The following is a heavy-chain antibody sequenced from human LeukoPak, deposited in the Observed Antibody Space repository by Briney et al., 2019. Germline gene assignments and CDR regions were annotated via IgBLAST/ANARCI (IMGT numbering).Heavy chain of an antibody. V-gene: IGHV3-23*01. Sequence: PGGSLRLSCAASGFTFSSYAISWVRQAPGKGLEWVSAISGRSGSTYYADSVKGRFTISRDNSKNTLYLQMNSLRAEDTAVYYCAKDFQVATMIVVDPSGLNWGQGTLVTVSS. D-gene: IGHD3-22*01. CDR1: GFTFSSYA. J-gene: IGHJ4*02. CDR2: ISGRSGST. CDR3: AKDFQVATMIVVDPSGLN.